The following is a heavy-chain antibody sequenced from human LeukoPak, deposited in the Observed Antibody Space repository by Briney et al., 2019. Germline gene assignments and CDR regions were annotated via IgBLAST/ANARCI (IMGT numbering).Heavy chain of an antibody. CDR3: ARQPKSCAPGIFITGKACWFDP. CDR1: GGSISSSSYY. V-gene: IGHV4-39*01. Sequence: SETLSLTCTVSGGSISSSSYYWGWIRQPPGKGLEWIGSIYYSGTTYPNPALKSRVTISVDTSKNQFSLKLSSVTAADTAVYYCARQPKSCAPGIFITGKACWFDPWGQGTLVTVSP. CDR2: IYYSGTT. J-gene: IGHJ5*02. D-gene: IGHD3-10*01.